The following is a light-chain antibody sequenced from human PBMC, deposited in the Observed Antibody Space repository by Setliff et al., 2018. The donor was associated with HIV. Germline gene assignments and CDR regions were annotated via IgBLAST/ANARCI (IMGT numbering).Light chain of an antibody. CDR3: QSYDSSLSVLYV. V-gene: IGLV1-40*01. Sequence: QSALTQPPSVSGAPGRRVTISCTGSSSNIGAGYDVHWYQQLPGTAPKLLIYGNSNRPSGVPDRFSGSKSGTAASLAITGLQAEDEADYYCQSYDSSLSVLYVFGAGTKV. CDR1: SSNIGAGYD. J-gene: IGLJ1*01. CDR2: GNS.